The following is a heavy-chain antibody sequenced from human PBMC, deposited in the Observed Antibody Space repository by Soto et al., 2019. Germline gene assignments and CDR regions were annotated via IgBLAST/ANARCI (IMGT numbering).Heavy chain of an antibody. CDR2: IKQDGSEK. CDR1: GFTFSSYW. Sequence: GGSLRLSCAASGFTFSSYWMSWVRQAPGKGLEWVANIKQDGSEKYYVDSVKGRFTISRDNAKNSLYLQMNSLRAEDTAVYYCARDAYYGSGSYLDWGQGTLVTVSS. CDR3: ARDAYYGSGSYLD. J-gene: IGHJ4*02. V-gene: IGHV3-7*01. D-gene: IGHD3-10*01.